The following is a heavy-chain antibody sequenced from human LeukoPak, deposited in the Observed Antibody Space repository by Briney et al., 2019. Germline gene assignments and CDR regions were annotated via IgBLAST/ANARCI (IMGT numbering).Heavy chain of an antibody. J-gene: IGHJ3*02. CDR2: INHSGST. CDR3: ARGRRGPLGQLWFLYDAFDI. Sequence: PSETLSLTCTVSGGSIGSSSYYWGWIRQPPGKGLEWIGEINHSGSTNYNPSLKSRVTISVDTSKNQFSLKLSSVTAADTAVYYCARGRRGPLGQLWFLYDAFDIWGQGTMVTVSS. D-gene: IGHD5-18*01. V-gene: IGHV4-39*07. CDR1: GGSIGSSSYY.